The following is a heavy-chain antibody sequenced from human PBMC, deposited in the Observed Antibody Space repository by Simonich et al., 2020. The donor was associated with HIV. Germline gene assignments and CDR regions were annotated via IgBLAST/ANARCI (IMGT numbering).Heavy chain of an antibody. V-gene: IGHV3-21*01. CDR2: TRSSSSYI. Sequence: EVQLVESGGGLVKPGGSLRLSCAASGFTFSSYSMNWVRQDPGKGLEWVSSTRSSSSYIYYADSVKGRFTIARDNAKNSLYLQMNSLRAEDTAVYYCARDGRKGSSTSCSDYWGQGTLVTVSS. D-gene: IGHD2-2*01. CDR1: GFTFSSYS. CDR3: ARDGRKGSSTSCSDY. J-gene: IGHJ4*02.